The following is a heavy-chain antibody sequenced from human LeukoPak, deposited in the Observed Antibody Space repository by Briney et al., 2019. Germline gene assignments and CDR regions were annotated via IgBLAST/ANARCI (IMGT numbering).Heavy chain of an antibody. D-gene: IGHD2-2*01. CDR1: GGSFSGYY. J-gene: IGHJ3*02. CDR3: ARGRHIVVVPAATKIDAFDI. Sequence: SETLSLTCAVYGGSFSGYYWSWIRQPPGKGLEWIGEINHSGGTNYNPSLKSRVTISVDTSKNQFSLKLSSVTAADTAVYYCARGRHIVVVPAATKIDAFDIWGQGTMVTVSS. V-gene: IGHV4-34*01. CDR2: INHSGGT.